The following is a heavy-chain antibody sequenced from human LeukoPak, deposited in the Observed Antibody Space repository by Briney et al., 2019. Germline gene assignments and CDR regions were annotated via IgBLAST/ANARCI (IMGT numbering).Heavy chain of an antibody. Sequence: SQTLSLTCAVSGGSISSGGYSWSWIRQPPGKGLEWIGYIYHSGSTYYNPSLKGRVTISVDRSKNQFSLKLSSVTAADTAVYYCARSSTSRKNYYYYGMDVWGQGTTVTVSS. V-gene: IGHV4-30-2*01. CDR1: GGSISSGGYS. CDR3: ARSSTSRKNYYYYGMDV. J-gene: IGHJ6*02. CDR2: IYHSGST. D-gene: IGHD2-2*01.